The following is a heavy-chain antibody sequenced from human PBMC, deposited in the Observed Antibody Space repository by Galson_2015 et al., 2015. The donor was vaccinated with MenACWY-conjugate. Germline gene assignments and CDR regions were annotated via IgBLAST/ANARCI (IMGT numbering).Heavy chain of an antibody. D-gene: IGHD5-18*01. V-gene: IGHV3-48*02. CDR3: ARVPGYSYGYYDW. CDR1: GFTFSTYS. Sequence: SLRLSCAASGFTFSTYSMNWVCQAPGTGLEWVSYISSSSSTIYYADSVKGRFTISRDNAKNSLYLQMNTLRDEDTAVYYCARVPGYSYGYYDWWGQGTLVTVSS. CDR2: ISSSSSTI. J-gene: IGHJ4*02.